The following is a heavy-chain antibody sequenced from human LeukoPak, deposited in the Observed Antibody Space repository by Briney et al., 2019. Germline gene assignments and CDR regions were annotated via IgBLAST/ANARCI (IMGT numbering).Heavy chain of an antibody. CDR2: INQDGSEK. CDR3: ARVVDAYNFLIFDY. V-gene: IGHV3-7*05. J-gene: IGHJ4*02. D-gene: IGHD5-24*01. Sequence: GGSLRLSCAASEFTFSFYWMTWVRQAPGKRLEWVANINQDGSEKYYVDSVKGRFTISRDNAKNSLYLQMNSLRAEDTAVYYCARVVDAYNFLIFDYWGQGTLVTVSS. CDR1: EFTFSFYW.